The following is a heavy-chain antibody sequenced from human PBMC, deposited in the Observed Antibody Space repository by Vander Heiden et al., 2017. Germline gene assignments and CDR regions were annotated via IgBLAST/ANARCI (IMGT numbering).Heavy chain of an antibody. CDR1: GVTFSSYA. J-gene: IGHJ6*02. D-gene: IGHD2-21*01. Sequence: EVQLLESGGGLVQPGGSLRLSCAASGVTFSSYAMSWVRQAPGKGLEWVSAISGSGGSTYYADSVKGRFTISRDNSKNTLYLQMNSLRAEDTAVYYCAKDSIVAPYGMDVWGQGTTVTVSS. CDR2: ISGSGGST. V-gene: IGHV3-23*01. CDR3: AKDSIVAPYGMDV.